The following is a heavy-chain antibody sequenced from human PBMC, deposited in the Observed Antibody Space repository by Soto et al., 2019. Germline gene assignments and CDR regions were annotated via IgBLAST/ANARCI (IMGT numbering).Heavy chain of an antibody. CDR2: ISSSSSVI. CDR3: ARDLSWGSNWYYYMDV. J-gene: IGHJ6*03. CDR1: GFILSDCA. V-gene: IGHV3-48*01. D-gene: IGHD7-27*01. Sequence: GGSLRLSCATSGFILSDCAMNWVRPAPGKGLEWVSYISSSSSVIDYADSVKGRFTVSRDNARNSLYLQMNSLRAKDTAVYYCARDLSWGSNWYYYMDVWGKGTTVTVSS.